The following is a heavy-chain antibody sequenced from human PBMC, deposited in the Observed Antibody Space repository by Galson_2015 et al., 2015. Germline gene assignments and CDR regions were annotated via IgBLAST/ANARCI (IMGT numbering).Heavy chain of an antibody. J-gene: IGHJ3*02. CDR1: GISFHNYD. CDR3: AREDQTDAFDI. V-gene: IGHV3-48*03. CDR2: IGSRGSPI. Sequence: SLRLSCAASGISFHNYDMNWVRQAPGKGLEWVSYIGSRGSPIYYADSAKGRFTISRDNAKNSLYLHMNSLRVEDTAVYYCAREDQTDAFDICGQGTTVTVSS.